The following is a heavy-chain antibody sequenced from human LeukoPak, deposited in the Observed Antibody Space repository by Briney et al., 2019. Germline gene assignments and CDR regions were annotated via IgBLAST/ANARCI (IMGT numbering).Heavy chain of an antibody. CDR3: AASSGYYYTAFRY. V-gene: IGHV3-23*01. J-gene: IGHJ4*02. CDR1: GFTFSSYA. CDR2: ISGSGGST. Sequence: GGSLRLSCAVSGFTFSSYAMNWVRQAPGKGLEWVSTISGSGGSTYYADSVKGRFTISKDNSKNTLYLQMNSLRAEDTAVYYCAASSGYYYTAFRYWGQGTLVTVSS. D-gene: IGHD3-22*01.